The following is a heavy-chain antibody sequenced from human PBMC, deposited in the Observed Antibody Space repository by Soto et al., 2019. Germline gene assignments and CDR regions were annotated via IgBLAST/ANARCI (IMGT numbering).Heavy chain of an antibody. D-gene: IGHD6-13*01. CDR2: INHSGST. Sequence: QVQLQQWGAGLLKPSETLSLTCAVYGGSFSGYYWSWIRQPPGKGLEWIGEINHSGSTNYNPSLKSRVTISVDPSKNQFSRKLSSVTAADTAVYYCASEGASSSSTFDPWGQGTLVTVSS. V-gene: IGHV4-34*01. CDR1: GGSFSGYY. CDR3: ASEGASSSSTFDP. J-gene: IGHJ5*02.